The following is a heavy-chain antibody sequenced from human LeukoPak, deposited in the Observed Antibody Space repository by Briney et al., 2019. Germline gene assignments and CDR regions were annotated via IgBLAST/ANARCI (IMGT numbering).Heavy chain of an antibody. Sequence: SETLSLTCTVSGGSISNSGYYWAWIRQPPGKGLEYIGNIHYSDSALYNPSLQSRATILVDTSKNQFSLKLSSVTAADTAVYYCARRRAAAGPFDYWGQGTLVTVSS. J-gene: IGHJ4*02. CDR1: GGSISNSGYY. D-gene: IGHD6-13*01. CDR3: ARRRAAAGPFDY. V-gene: IGHV4-39*01. CDR2: IHYSDSA.